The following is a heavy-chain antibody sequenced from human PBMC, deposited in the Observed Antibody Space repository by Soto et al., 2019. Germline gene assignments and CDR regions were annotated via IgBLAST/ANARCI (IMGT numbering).Heavy chain of an antibody. CDR2: IFASSTTI. V-gene: IGHV3-48*04. J-gene: IGHJ4*01. CDR1: GFTFSSYS. CDR3: ARDRDWAFDY. Sequence: PGWSLRLSCVASGFTFSSYSMVWVRQAPGKGLEWVSYIFASSTTIYYADSVKGRFTVSRDNAQNSLFPLMNSLRAEDTAVYYCARDRDWAFDYWGRGTLVTVSS. D-gene: IGHD3-9*01.